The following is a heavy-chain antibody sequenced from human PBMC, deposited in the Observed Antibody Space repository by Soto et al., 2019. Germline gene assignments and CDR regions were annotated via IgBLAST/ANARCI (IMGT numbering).Heavy chain of an antibody. CDR1: GGTFSSYA. D-gene: IGHD6-13*01. J-gene: IGHJ4*02. CDR2: IIPIFGTA. Sequence: VASVKVSCKASGGTFSSYAISWVRQAPGQGLEWMGGIIPIFGTANYAQKFQGRVTITADESTSTAYMELSSLRSEDTAVYYCARTSGAAAAFDYWGQGTLVTVSS. CDR3: ARTSGAAAAFDY. V-gene: IGHV1-69*13.